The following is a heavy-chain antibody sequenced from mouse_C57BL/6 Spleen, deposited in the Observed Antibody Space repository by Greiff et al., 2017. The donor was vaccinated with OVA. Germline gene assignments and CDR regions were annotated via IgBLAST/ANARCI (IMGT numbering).Heavy chain of an antibody. CDR1: GFNITNNY. CDR3: SSLGPYALDY. V-gene: IGHV14-3*01. D-gene: IGHD4-1*01. CDR2: IDPENGNT. Sequence: VQLQQSVAELVRPGASVKLSCTASGFNITNNYMHWVKQRPEQGLELIGRIDPENGNTTYAPKFKGKATITADTSSNTAYLQLSSLTSEDTAICYCSSLGPYALDYWGQGTSVTVSS. J-gene: IGHJ4*01.